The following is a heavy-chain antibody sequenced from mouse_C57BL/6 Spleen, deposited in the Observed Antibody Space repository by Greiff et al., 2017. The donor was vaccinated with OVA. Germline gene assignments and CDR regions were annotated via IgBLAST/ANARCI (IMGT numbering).Heavy chain of an antibody. J-gene: IGHJ4*01. CDR1: GFTFSDYY. D-gene: IGHD2-5*01. CDR3: ARGSNYGGYYAMDY. CDR2: INYDGSST. V-gene: IGHV5-16*01. Sequence: EVKLVESEGGLVQPGSSMKLSCTASGFTFSDYYMAWVRQVPEKGLEWVANINYDGSSTNYLDSLKSRFIISRDNASNTLYLQMSSLKSEDTATYYYARGSNYGGYYAMDYWGQGTSVTVSS.